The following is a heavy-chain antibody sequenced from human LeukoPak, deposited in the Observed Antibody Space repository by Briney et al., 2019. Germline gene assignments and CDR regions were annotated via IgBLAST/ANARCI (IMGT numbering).Heavy chain of an antibody. D-gene: IGHD3-22*01. V-gene: IGHV1-2*06. CDR1: GYTFTGYH. CDR2: INPNSGGT. Sequence: ASVKVSCKASGYTFTGYHMHWVRQAPGQGLEWMGRINPNSGGTNYAQKFQGRVTMTRDTSISTAYMELSRLRSDDTAVYYCARGSMTMIVVAASGPDYWGQGTLVTVSS. J-gene: IGHJ4*02. CDR3: ARGSMTMIVVAASGPDY.